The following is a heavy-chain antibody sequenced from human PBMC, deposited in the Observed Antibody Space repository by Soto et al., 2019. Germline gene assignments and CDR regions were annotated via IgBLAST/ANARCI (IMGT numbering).Heavy chain of an antibody. J-gene: IGHJ6*02. CDR3: ARGLGSSWFHYYYYGMDV. Sequence: ASVKVSCKASGYTFTSYDINWVRQATGQGLEWMGWMNPNSGNTGYAQKFQGRVTMTRNTSISTAYMELSSLRSEDTAVYYCARGLGSSWFHYYYYGMDVWGQGTTVTAP. V-gene: IGHV1-8*01. D-gene: IGHD6-13*01. CDR1: GYTFTSYD. CDR2: MNPNSGNT.